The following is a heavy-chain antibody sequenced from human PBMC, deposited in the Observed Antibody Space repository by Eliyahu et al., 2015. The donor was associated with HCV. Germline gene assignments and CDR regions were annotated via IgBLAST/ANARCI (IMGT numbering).Heavy chain of an antibody. Sequence: QLQLQESGPGLVKPSETLSLTCTVSGGSISSSSYYWGWIRQPPGKGLEWIGSIYYSGSTYYNPSLKSRVTISVDTSKNQFSLKLSSVTAADTAVYYCARQGILTGYGNWFDPWGQGTLVTVSS. CDR1: GGSISSSSYY. D-gene: IGHD3-9*01. CDR3: ARQGILTGYGNWFDP. J-gene: IGHJ5*02. V-gene: IGHV4-39*01. CDR2: IYYSGST.